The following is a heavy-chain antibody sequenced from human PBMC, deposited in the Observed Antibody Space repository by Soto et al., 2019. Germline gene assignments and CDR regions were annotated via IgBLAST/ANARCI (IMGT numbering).Heavy chain of an antibody. Sequence: QVQLMESGGGVVQPGRSLRLSCAASGFTFSSYGMHWVRQAPGKGLEWVAVISYDGSNKYYADSVKGRFTISRDNSKNTLYLQMNSLRAEDTAVYYCAKDPSWQGGGYYYYGMDVWGQGTTVTVSS. D-gene: IGHD1-26*01. J-gene: IGHJ6*02. CDR1: GFTFSSYG. V-gene: IGHV3-30*18. CDR2: ISYDGSNK. CDR3: AKDPSWQGGGYYYYGMDV.